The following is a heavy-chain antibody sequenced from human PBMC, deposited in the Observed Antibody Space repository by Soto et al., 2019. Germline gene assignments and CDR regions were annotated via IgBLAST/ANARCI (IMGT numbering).Heavy chain of an antibody. V-gene: IGHV4-38-2*02. J-gene: IGHJ5*02. CDR2: IYHSGST. Sequence: SETLSLTCAVSGYSISSGYYWGWIRQPPGKGLEWIGSIYHSGSTYYNPSLKSRVTISVDTSKNQFSLKLSSVTAADTAVYYCAREMSFLEWLLYNWFDPWGQGTLVTV. D-gene: IGHD3-3*01. CDR3: AREMSFLEWLLYNWFDP. CDR1: GYSISSGYY.